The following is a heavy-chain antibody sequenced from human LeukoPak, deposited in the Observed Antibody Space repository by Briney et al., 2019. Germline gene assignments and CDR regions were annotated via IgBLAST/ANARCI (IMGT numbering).Heavy chain of an antibody. CDR2: INPNSGGT. J-gene: IGHJ5*02. D-gene: IGHD6-19*01. V-gene: IGHV1-2*02. Sequence: ASVKVSCKASGYTLIGYYMHWVRQAPGQGLEWMGWINPNSGGTNYAQKFQGRVTMTRDTSISTAYMELSRLRSDDTAVYYCARVISTSVAGFDPWGQGTLVTVSS. CDR3: ARVISTSVAGFDP. CDR1: GYTLIGYY.